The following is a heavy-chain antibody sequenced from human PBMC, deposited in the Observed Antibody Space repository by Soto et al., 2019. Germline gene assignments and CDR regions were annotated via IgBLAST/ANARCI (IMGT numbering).Heavy chain of an antibody. CDR2: INAGNGNT. J-gene: IGHJ4*02. V-gene: IGHV1-3*01. CDR1: GYTFTGYA. D-gene: IGHD3-22*01. CDR3: SSGDYYDLHDY. Sequence: QVQLVQSGAEVKKPGASVKVSCKASGYTFTGYAIHWVRQAPGQRLEWMGWINAGNGNTKYSQKFQGRVTITRDTSASTAYMELSSRRSEDTAVYYCSSGDYYDLHDYWGQGTLVTVSS.